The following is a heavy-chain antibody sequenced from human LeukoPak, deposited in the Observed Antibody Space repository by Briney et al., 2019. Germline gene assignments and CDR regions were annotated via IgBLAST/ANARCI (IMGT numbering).Heavy chain of an antibody. D-gene: IGHD2-2*02. CDR3: ARDRFCSGTSCYTIDY. Sequence: ASVKVSCKASGYTFTSYGISWVRQAPGQGLEWMGWISAYNGNTNYAQKLQGRVTMTTDTSTSTAYMELRSLRSDDTAVYYCARDRFCSGTSCYTIDYWGQGTLVTVSS. CDR1: GYTFTSYG. V-gene: IGHV1-18*01. CDR2: ISAYNGNT. J-gene: IGHJ4*02.